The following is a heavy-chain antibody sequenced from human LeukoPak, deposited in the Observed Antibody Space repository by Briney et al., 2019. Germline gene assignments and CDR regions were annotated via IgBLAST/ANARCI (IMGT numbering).Heavy chain of an antibody. Sequence: ASVKVSCKASGYTFTSYGISWVRQAPGQGLEWMGWISAYNGNTNYAQKLQGRVTMTTDTSTSTAYMELRSLRSDDTAVYYCARLWFGELPEAFDIWGQGTMVTVSS. D-gene: IGHD3-10*01. J-gene: IGHJ3*02. CDR3: ARLWFGELPEAFDI. CDR2: ISAYNGNT. CDR1: GYTFTSYG. V-gene: IGHV1-18*01.